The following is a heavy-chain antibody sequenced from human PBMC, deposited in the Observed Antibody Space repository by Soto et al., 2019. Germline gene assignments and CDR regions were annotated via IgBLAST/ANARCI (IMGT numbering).Heavy chain of an antibody. CDR1: GGSVSSGSYY. Sequence: SETLSLTCTVSGGSVSSGSYYWSWIRQPPGKGLEWIGYIYYSGSTNYNPSLKSRVTISVDTSKNQFSLKLSSVTAADTAVYYCARDYYDSSGYGQVDYWGQGTLVTVSS. CDR2: IYYSGST. J-gene: IGHJ4*02. CDR3: ARDYYDSSGYGQVDY. D-gene: IGHD3-22*01. V-gene: IGHV4-61*01.